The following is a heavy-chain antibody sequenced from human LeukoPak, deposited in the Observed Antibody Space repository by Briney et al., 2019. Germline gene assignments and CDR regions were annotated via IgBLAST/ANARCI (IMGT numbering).Heavy chain of an antibody. V-gene: IGHV4-34*01. CDR2: INHSGST. CDR1: GGSFSGYY. CDR3: AREHLQLVHGNWFDP. J-gene: IGHJ5*02. Sequence: PSETLSLTCAVYGGSFSGYYWSWIRQPPGKGLEWIGEINHSGSTNYNPSLKSRVTISVDTSKNQFSLKLSSVTAADTAVYYCAREHLQLVHGNWFDPWGQGTLVTVSS. D-gene: IGHD6-13*01.